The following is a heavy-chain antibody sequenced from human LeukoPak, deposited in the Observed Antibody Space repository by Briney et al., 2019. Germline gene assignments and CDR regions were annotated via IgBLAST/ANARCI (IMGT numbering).Heavy chain of an antibody. V-gene: IGHV3-30*18. Sequence: GGSLRLSCAASGFTFSSYGMHCVRQAPGKGLEWVAVILYDGTNKYYADSVKGRFTISRDNSKNTLYLQMNSLRAEDTAVYYCAKDFGSSWFYFDYWGQGTLVTVSS. D-gene: IGHD6-13*01. CDR2: ILYDGTNK. CDR3: AKDFGSSWFYFDY. J-gene: IGHJ4*02. CDR1: GFTFSSYG.